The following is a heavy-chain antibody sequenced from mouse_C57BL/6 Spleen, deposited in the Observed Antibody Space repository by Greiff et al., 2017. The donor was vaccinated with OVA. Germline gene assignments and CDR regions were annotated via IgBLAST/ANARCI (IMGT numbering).Heavy chain of an antibody. J-gene: IGHJ1*03. CDR1: GYTFTDYY. CDR3: ASITTVVATDWYFDV. Sequence: VQLQQSGPELVKPGASVKISCKASGYTFTDYYMNWVKQSHGKSLEWIGDINPNNGGTSYNQKFKGKATLTVDKSSSTAYMELRSLTSEDSVVYYCASITTVVATDWYFDVWGTGTTVTVSS. CDR2: INPNNGGT. D-gene: IGHD1-1*01. V-gene: IGHV1-26*01.